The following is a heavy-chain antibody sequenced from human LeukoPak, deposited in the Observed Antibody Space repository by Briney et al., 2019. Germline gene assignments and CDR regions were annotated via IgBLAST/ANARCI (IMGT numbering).Heavy chain of an antibody. CDR3: ARDHRSLTGMDV. V-gene: IGHV3-7*01. Sequence: GGSLRLSCAAPGFTFSSYWMSWFRKAPGKGLEWVANIKQDGSEKYYVDSVKGRFTISRDNAKNSLYLQMNSLRTEDTAVYYCARDHRSLTGMDVWGQGTTVTVSS. CDR1: GFTFSSYW. J-gene: IGHJ6*02. CDR2: IKQDGSEK. D-gene: IGHD3-10*01.